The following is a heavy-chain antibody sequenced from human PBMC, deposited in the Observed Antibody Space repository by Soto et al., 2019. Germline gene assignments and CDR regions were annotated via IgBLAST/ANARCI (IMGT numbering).Heavy chain of an antibody. CDR1: GFNFGDYY. Sequence: QMQLVESGGGLGKPGGSLRISCAASGFNFGDYYMSWVRQAPGKGLEWVSFVSSTGSYTKYSDSVGGRFTVSRDNGKNSLHLQLNSLRVEDTAVYYCARLRVGVNWYFDLWGRGTLVTVSS. D-gene: IGHD1-26*01. CDR2: VSSTGSYT. CDR3: ARLRVGVNWYFDL. J-gene: IGHJ2*01. V-gene: IGHV3-11*06.